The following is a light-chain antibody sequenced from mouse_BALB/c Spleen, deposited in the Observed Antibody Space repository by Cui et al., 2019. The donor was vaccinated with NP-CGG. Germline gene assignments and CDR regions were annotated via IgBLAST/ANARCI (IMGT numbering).Light chain of an antibody. CDR3: ALWYSNHWV. Sequence: QAVVTQESGPTTTPGETVTLTCRSSTGAVTTSNDANWVQEKTDHLFTGLIGGTNNRAPGVPARFSGSLIGDKAALTITGAQTEDEAIYFCALWYSNHWVFGGGTKLTVL. V-gene: IGLV1*01. CDR1: TGAVTTSND. J-gene: IGLJ1*01. CDR2: GTN.